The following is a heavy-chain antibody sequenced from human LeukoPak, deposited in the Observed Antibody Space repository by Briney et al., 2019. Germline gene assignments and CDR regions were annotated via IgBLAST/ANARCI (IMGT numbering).Heavy chain of an antibody. CDR1: GFTFDDHG. CDR2: IKDDGSEK. V-gene: IGHV3-7*01. D-gene: IGHD3-10*01. CDR3: ARIKEYGFDI. Sequence: GGSLRLSCAASGFTFDDHGMNWVRQAPGKGPEWVANIKDDGSEKYYLDSVKGRFTISRDNAKNSLYLQMNSLRAEDTAVYSCARIKEYGFDIWGQGTMVTVSS. J-gene: IGHJ3*02.